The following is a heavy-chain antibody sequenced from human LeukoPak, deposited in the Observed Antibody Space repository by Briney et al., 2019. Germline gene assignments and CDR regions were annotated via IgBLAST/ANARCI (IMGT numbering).Heavy chain of an antibody. CDR1: GGTFSSYT. CDR2: IIPILGIA. Sequence: GSSVKVSCKASGGTFSSYTISWVRQAPGQGLEWMGRIIPILGIANYAQKFQGRVTITADKSTSTAYMELSSLRSEDTAVYYCARDPFRPGDXXAARXSWGQGTLVXXXX. CDR3: ARDPFRPGDXXAARXS. D-gene: IGHD6-6*01. V-gene: IGHV1-69*04. J-gene: IGHJ5*02.